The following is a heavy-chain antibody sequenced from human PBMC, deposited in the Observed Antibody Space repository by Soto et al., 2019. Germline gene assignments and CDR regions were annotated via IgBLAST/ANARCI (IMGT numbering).Heavy chain of an antibody. D-gene: IGHD3-10*01. V-gene: IGHV4-4*02. J-gene: IGHJ6*03. Sequence: PSETLFLTCAVSSASITSSNWWNWVRQTPGKGLEWIGESYHSGSTNYNPSLKSRVTISVDKSKNQFSLKLSSVTAADTAVYYCARGVRGIMEDYYYFYMDFWGKGTTVTVSS. CDR2: SYHSGST. CDR1: SASITSSNW. CDR3: ARGVRGIMEDYYYFYMDF.